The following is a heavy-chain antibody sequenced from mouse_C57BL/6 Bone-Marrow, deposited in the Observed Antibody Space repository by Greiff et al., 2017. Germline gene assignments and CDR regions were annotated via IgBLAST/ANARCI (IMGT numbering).Heavy chain of an antibody. J-gene: IGHJ4*01. V-gene: IGHV1-69*01. CDR1: GYTFTSYW. CDR3: ARNWAMDY. CDR2: IDPSDSYT. Sequence: QVQLQQPGAELVMPGASVKLSCKASGYTFTSYWMHWVKQRPGQGLEWIGEIDPSDSYTNYNQKFKGKSTLTVDKSSSTAYMHLSSLTSEDSAVYYCARNWAMDYWGQGTSVTVSS. D-gene: IGHD4-1*01.